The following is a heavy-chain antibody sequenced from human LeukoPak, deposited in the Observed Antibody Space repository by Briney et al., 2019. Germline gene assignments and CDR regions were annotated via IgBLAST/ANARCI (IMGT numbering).Heavy chain of an antibody. J-gene: IGHJ4*02. D-gene: IGHD3-22*01. Sequence: PGGSLRLSCAASGFTFSSYAMHWVRQAPGKGLEWVAVISYDGSNKYYADSVKGRFTISRDNSKNTLYPQMNSLRAEDTAVYYCARAATIVVVIAYYFDYWGQGTLVTVSS. CDR2: ISYDGSNK. V-gene: IGHV3-30-3*01. CDR3: ARAATIVVVIAYYFDY. CDR1: GFTFSSYA.